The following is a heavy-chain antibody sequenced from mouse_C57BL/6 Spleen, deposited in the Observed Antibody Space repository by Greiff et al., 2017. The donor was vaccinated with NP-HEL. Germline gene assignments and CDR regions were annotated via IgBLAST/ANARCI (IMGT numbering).Heavy chain of an antibody. CDR2: IYPGDGDT. CDR3: ARHSPYGYFDV. CDR1: GYAFSSSW. D-gene: IGHD2-12*01. V-gene: IGHV1-82*01. Sequence: QVQLQQSGPELVKPGASVKISCKASGYAFSSSWMNWVKQRPGKGLEWIGRIYPGDGDTTYNGKFKGKATLTADKSSSTAYMQLSSLTSEDSAVYFCARHSPYGYFDVWGTGTTVTVSS. J-gene: IGHJ1*03.